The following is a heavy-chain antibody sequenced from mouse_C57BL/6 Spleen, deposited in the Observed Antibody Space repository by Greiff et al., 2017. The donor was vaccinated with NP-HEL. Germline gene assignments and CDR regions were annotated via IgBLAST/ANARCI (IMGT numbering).Heavy chain of an antibody. Sequence: EVQLQESGPVLVKPGASVKMSCKASGYTFTDYYMNWVKQSHGKSLEWIGVINPYNGGTSYNQKFKGKATLTVDKSSSTAYMELNSLTSEDSAVYYCARRGYGSRYYFDYWGQGTTLTVSS. D-gene: IGHD1-1*01. CDR2: INPYNGGT. CDR3: ARRGYGSRYYFDY. CDR1: GYTFTDYY. V-gene: IGHV1-19*01. J-gene: IGHJ2*01.